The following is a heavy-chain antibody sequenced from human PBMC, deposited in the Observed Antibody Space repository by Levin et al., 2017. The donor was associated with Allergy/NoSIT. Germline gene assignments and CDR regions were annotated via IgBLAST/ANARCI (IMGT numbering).Heavy chain of an antibody. CDR2: IYHSGTT. CDR3: ARDGGYGSGSYRFDP. CDR1: GGSVSSAGYF. V-gene: IGHV4-61*08. Sequence: PSETLSLTCTVSGGSVSSAGYFWNWIRQPPGKGLEWIGYIYHSGTTNYNPSLKSRVTISVDTSKNQFSLKLSSVTPADTAVYYCARDGGYGSGSYRFDPWGQGTLVTVSS. D-gene: IGHD3-10*01. J-gene: IGHJ5*02.